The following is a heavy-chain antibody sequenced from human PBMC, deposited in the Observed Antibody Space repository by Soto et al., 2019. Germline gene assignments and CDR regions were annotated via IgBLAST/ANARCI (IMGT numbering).Heavy chain of an antibody. CDR1: GYTFTSHY. CDR3: ARSLIAVAEIDY. D-gene: IGHD6-19*01. J-gene: IGHJ4*02. Sequence: AASVKVSCKASGYTFTSHYMHWVRQAPGQGLEWMGIINPSGGSTSYARKFQGRVTMTRDTSTSTVYMELSSLRSEDTAVYYCARSLIAVAEIDYWGQGTLVTVSS. V-gene: IGHV1-46*03. CDR2: INPSGGST.